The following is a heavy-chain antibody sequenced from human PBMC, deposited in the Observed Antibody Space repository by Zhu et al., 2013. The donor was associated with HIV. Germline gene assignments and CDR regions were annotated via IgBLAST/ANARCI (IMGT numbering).Heavy chain of an antibody. Sequence: QVQLVQSGAEVKKPGSSVKVSCKASGGTFSSYAISWVRQAPGQGLEWMGGIIPMFGTANYAQKFQGRVTITADKSTSTAYMELSSLRSEDTAVYYCATSRHLVGPHIAAVSYYYYYMDVWGKGPRSPSP. CDR3: ATSRHLVGPHIAAVSYYYYYMDV. V-gene: IGHV1-69*06. J-gene: IGHJ6*03. CDR1: GGTFSSYA. D-gene: IGHD6-13*01. CDR2: IIPMFGTA.